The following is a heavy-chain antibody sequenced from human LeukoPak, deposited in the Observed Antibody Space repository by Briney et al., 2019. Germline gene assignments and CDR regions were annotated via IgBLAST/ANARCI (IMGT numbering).Heavy chain of an antibody. J-gene: IGHJ6*03. Sequence: GGSLRLSCAASGFTFTSYGMTWVRQAPGKGLEWVSSVSASGATPYYADSVKGRFTISRDNSKNMLYLQMNSLRAEDAAVYYCAKRGPMDVWGKGTTVTVSS. CDR3: AKRGPMDV. V-gene: IGHV3-23*01. CDR1: GFTFTSYG. CDR2: VSASGATP.